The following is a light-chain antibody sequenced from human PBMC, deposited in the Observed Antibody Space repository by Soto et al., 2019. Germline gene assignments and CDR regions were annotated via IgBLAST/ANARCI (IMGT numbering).Light chain of an antibody. CDR3: QQYNSYAPYT. CDR1: QNINTW. Sequence: DIQMTQSPSTLSAAVGDRVTITCRASQNINTWLAWYQQKPGIAPKLLIYQASSLESGVPSRFSGSGSGTEFPLTISTLQPDDFATYFCQQYNSYAPYTFGQGTKLEVK. CDR2: QAS. J-gene: IGKJ2*01. V-gene: IGKV1-5*03.